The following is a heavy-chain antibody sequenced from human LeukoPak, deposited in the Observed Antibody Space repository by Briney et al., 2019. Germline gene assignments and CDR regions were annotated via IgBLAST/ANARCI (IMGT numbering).Heavy chain of an antibody. CDR2: ISYDGSNK. J-gene: IGHJ4*02. CDR1: GFTFSSYG. D-gene: IGHD2-2*01. V-gene: IGHV3-30*03. Sequence: GGSLRLSCAASGFTFSSYGMHWVRRAPGKGLEWVAVISYDGSNKYYADSVKGRFTISRDNSKNTLYLQMNGLRAEDTAVYYCARGPSHCSSTSCYVNYWGQGTLVTVSS. CDR3: ARGPSHCSSTSCYVNY.